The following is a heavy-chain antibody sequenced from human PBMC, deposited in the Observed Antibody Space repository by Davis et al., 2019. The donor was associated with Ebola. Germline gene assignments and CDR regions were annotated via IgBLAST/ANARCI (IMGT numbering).Heavy chain of an antibody. D-gene: IGHD6-13*01. Sequence: GGSLRLSCKGSGYSFTSYWISWVRQMPGKGLEWMGIIYPGDSDTRYSPSFQGQVTISADKSISTAYLQWSSLKASDTAMYYCARLPQGIAAAGSRPGFDYWGQGTLVTVSS. CDR2: IYPGDSDT. J-gene: IGHJ4*02. CDR3: ARLPQGIAAAGSRPGFDY. CDR1: GYSFTSYW. V-gene: IGHV5-51*01.